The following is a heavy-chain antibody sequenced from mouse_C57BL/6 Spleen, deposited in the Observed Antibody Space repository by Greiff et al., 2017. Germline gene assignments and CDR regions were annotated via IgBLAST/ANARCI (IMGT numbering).Heavy chain of an antibody. Sequence: EVQLQQSGPELVKPGASVKIPCKASGYTFTDYNMDWVKQSPGKSLEWIGDINPNNGGTFYNQKFKGKATFTVDKSSSTAYMELRSLTSEDTAVYYCARRGIDYRFAYWGQGTLVTVSA. CDR1: GYTFTDYN. D-gene: IGHD2-4*01. V-gene: IGHV1-18*01. CDR2: INPNNGGT. CDR3: ARRGIDYRFAY. J-gene: IGHJ3*01.